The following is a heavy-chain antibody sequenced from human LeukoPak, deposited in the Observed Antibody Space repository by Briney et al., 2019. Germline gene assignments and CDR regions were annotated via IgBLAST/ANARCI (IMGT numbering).Heavy chain of an antibody. Sequence: LSLTCTVSGGSISSSSYYWGWIRQAPGKGLEWVSYISNRGNNIYYADSVKGRFTISRDNAKNSLYLQMNSLRAEDTAVYYCGRYGLGYYYMDVWGKGTTVTVSS. CDR3: GRYGLGYYYMDV. V-gene: IGHV3-11*04. J-gene: IGHJ6*03. D-gene: IGHD6-19*01. CDR2: ISNRGNNI. CDR1: GGSISSSSYY.